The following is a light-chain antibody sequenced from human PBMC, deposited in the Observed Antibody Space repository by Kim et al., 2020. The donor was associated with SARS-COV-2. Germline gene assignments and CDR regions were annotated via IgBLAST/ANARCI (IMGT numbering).Light chain of an antibody. Sequence: RQRVTISCSGSSSNSGNNAVNWNQQHPGKAPKLLIYYDDLKPSGISDRFSGSRSGTSASLAITGLQSEDEADYYCATWDDSLNEVVFGGGTKVTVL. V-gene: IGLV1-36*01. CDR3: ATWDDSLNEVV. CDR2: YDD. J-gene: IGLJ2*01. CDR1: SSNSGNNA.